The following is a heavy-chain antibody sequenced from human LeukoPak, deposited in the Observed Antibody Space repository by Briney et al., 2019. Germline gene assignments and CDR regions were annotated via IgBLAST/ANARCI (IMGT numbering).Heavy chain of an antibody. Sequence: GGSLRLSCAASGFTFSSYGMHWVSQAPGKGLEWVAFIRYDGSNKYYADSVKGRFTISRDNSKNTLYLQMNSLRAEDTAVYYCATESPAGYNLDYRGREPWSPSPQ. CDR3: ATESPAGYNLDY. D-gene: IGHD3-9*01. J-gene: IGHJ4*02. V-gene: IGHV3-30*02. CDR2: IRYDGSNK. CDR1: GFTFSSYG.